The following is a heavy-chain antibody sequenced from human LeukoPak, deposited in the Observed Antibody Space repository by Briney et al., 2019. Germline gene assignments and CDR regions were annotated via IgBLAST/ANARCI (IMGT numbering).Heavy chain of an antibody. Sequence: SLSLSCAASGFSFNHYALHWVRPAPGKGLEWLAFISYDGSEKYYADSVKGRFTDSRDDSKITLYLQMNSLRTEHTALYYCARDFSTKYSQDYWGQGTLLTVSS. CDR2: ISYDGSEK. D-gene: IGHD1-26*01. V-gene: IGHV3-30-3*01. CDR3: ARDFSTKYSQDY. J-gene: IGHJ4*02. CDR1: GFSFNHYA.